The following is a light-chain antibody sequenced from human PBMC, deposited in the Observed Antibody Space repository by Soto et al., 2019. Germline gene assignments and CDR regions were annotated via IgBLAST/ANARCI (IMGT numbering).Light chain of an antibody. Sequence: QSALTQPRSVSGSPGQSVTISCTGTSSDVGGYNYVSWHQQHPGKAPKLMIYDVNKRPSGVPDRFSGSKSGNTASLTISELQPEDEADYYCCSYAGSYTWVFGGGTKL. J-gene: IGLJ2*01. CDR1: SSDVGGYNY. CDR3: CSYAGSYTWV. V-gene: IGLV2-11*01. CDR2: DVN.